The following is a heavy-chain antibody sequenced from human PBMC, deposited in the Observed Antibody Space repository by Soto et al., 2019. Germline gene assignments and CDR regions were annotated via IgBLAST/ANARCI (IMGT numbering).Heavy chain of an antibody. V-gene: IGHV1-2*04. CDR2: INPNSGGT. CDR1: GYTFTGYY. CDR3: ARDMSGYYYDSSGNTEPSAWYGMDV. Sequence: ASVKVSCKASGYTFTGYYMHWVRQAPGQGLEWMGWINPNSGGTNYAQKFQGWVTMTRDTSISTAYMGLSRLGSDDTAVYYCARDMSGYYYDSSGNTEPSAWYGMDVWGQGTTVTVSS. D-gene: IGHD3-22*01. J-gene: IGHJ6*02.